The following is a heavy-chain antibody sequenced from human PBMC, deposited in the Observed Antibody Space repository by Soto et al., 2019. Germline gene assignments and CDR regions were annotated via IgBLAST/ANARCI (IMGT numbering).Heavy chain of an antibody. CDR2: IQYSGDT. Sequence: SETLSLTCIVSGGSVGSGAYYWSWIRQPPGNALEWIGYIQYSGDTNYNSSLKSRVTISVDMSRNRFSLKLTSVTAADTAFYYCARHDYSDRAFDLWGQGTMVTISS. V-gene: IGHV4-61*08. CDR3: ARHDYSDRAFDL. J-gene: IGHJ3*01. D-gene: IGHD3-22*01. CDR1: GGSVGSGAYY.